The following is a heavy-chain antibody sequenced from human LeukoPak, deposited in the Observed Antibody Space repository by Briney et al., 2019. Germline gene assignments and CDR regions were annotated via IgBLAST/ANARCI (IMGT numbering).Heavy chain of an antibody. V-gene: IGHV4-39*01. D-gene: IGHD2-8*01. J-gene: IGHJ4*02. Sequence: PSETLSLTCTVSGGSISSSSYYWGWIRQPPGKGPEWIGSIYYSGSTYYNPSLKSRVTISVDTSKNQFSLKLSSVTAADTAVYYCARRDGLYYFDYWGQGTLVTVSS. CDR2: IYYSGST. CDR3: ARRDGLYYFDY. CDR1: GGSISSSSYY.